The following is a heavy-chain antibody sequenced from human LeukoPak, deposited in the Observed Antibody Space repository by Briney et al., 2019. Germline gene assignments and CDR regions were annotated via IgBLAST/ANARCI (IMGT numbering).Heavy chain of an antibody. CDR1: GDSVTRHY. CDR2: AYYTVSI. Sequence: SETLSLTCTLSGDSVTRHYWSWFRQPPGKGLEWVGYAYYTVSINYSPPPKSRLTMSVDTSKNQFSLNLSSVTAADTAIYYCARGPYDSGGYYLAACDVWGRGTMVTVTS. D-gene: IGHD3-22*01. J-gene: IGHJ3*01. CDR3: ARGPYDSGGYYLAACDV. V-gene: IGHV4-59*02.